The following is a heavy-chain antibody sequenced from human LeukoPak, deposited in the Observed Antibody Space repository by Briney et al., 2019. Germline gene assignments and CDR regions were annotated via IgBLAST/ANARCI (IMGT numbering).Heavy chain of an antibody. CDR1: GGSFSGYY. Sequence: PSETLSLTCAVCGGSFSGYYGSWIRQPPGKGLVWIGEINHRGITNYNPSLKSRVTISVDPSKNQFSLKLSSLTAADTAVYYCARGRRWQYKPLRSWLHPWGQGTLVTVPT. V-gene: IGHV4-34*01. CDR3: ARGRRWQYKPLRSWLHP. D-gene: IGHD2-2*01. J-gene: IGHJ5*02. CDR2: INHRGIT.